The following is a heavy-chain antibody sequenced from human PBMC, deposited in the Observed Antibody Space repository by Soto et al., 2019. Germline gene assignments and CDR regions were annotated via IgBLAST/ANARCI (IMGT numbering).Heavy chain of an antibody. D-gene: IGHD5-12*01. V-gene: IGHV4-31*03. J-gene: IGHJ4*02. CDR2: IYYSGST. CDR3: ARAESGYANFDY. Sequence: SETLSLTCTVSGGSLSSGGYYWSWIRQHPGKGLEWIGYIYYSGSTYYNPSLKSRVTISVDTSKNQFSLKLSSVTAADTAVYYCARAESGYANFDYWGQGTLVTVSS. CDR1: GGSLSSGGYY.